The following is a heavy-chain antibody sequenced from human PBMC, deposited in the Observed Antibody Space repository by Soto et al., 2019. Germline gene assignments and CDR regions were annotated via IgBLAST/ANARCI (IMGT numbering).Heavy chain of an antibody. D-gene: IGHD2-15*01. Sequence: QVQLVQSGAEVKKPGSSVKVSCKASGGPFSSFSINWVRQAPGQGLEWMGRIIPIFGAANYAQKVQGRVTITADESTSTAYMDLSSLRSDDTAVYYCARDAECSGGSCFSGYWGQGNQVTVSS. J-gene: IGHJ4*02. CDR2: IIPIFGAA. CDR1: GGPFSSFS. CDR3: ARDAECSGGSCFSGY. V-gene: IGHV1-69*18.